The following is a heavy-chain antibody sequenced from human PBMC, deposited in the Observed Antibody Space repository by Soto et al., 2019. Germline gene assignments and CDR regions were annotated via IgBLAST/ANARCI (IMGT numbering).Heavy chain of an antibody. D-gene: IGHD3-16*01. CDR1: GYIFVNYG. V-gene: IGHV1-18*01. Sequence: QVQLVQSGDEVRKPGSSVKVSCKASGYIFVNYGIAWVRQAPGQGLEWMAWIRPYSGNTHYGNKVQGRLTITTYTYTGTAYLDLGSMTPDDTAVYYCAMVDNYVTPTPQDVWGQGTTVTVSS. CDR2: IRPYSGNT. J-gene: IGHJ6*02. CDR3: AMVDNYVTPTPQDV.